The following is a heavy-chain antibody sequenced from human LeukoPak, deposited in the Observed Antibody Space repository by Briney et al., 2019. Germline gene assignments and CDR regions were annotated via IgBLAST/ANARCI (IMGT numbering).Heavy chain of an antibody. V-gene: IGHV3-74*01. CDR1: GFTFSIHW. Sequence: GGSLRLSCAASGFTFSIHWMHWVRQAPGKGLVWVSRINSDGSSTSYADSVKGRFAISKDNSKNTLSLQMNGLRPEDTAMYYCAGDSARTIFGVISTWGQGTLVTVSS. CDR3: AGDSARTIFGVIST. J-gene: IGHJ4*02. CDR2: INSDGSST. D-gene: IGHD3-3*01.